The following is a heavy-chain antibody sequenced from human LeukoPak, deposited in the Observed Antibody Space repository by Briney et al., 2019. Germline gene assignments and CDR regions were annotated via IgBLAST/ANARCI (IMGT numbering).Heavy chain of an antibody. J-gene: IGHJ2*01. CDR3: ARVVVVVTATDWYFDL. V-gene: IGHV4-59*08. Sequence: SETLSLTCTVSGGSISSYYWSWIRQPPGKGLEWIGYIYYSGSTSYNPSPKSRVTISVDTSKNQFSLKLSSVTAADTAVYYCARVVVVVTATDWYFDLWGRGTLVTVSS. CDR1: GGSISSYY. D-gene: IGHD2-21*02. CDR2: IYYSGST.